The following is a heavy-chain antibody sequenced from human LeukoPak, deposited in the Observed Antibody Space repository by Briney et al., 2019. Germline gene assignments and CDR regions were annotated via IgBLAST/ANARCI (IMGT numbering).Heavy chain of an antibody. CDR3: ARTLWFGDSAYYYFDY. D-gene: IGHD3-10*01. J-gene: IGHJ4*02. CDR1: GGSISIYY. CDR2: IYYSGST. V-gene: IGHV4-59*08. Sequence: SETLSLTCTVSGGSISIYYWSWLRQPPGKGLEWIGYIYYSGSTNYNPSLKSRVTISVDTSKNQFSLKLSSVTAADTAVYYCARTLWFGDSAYYYFDYWGQGTLVTVSS.